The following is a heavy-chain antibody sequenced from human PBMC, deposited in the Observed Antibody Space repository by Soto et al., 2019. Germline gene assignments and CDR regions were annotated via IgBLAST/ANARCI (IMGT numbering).Heavy chain of an antibody. J-gene: IGHJ6*02. V-gene: IGHV3-30*03. CDR3: ARTRSAWSDFHYYSLDV. D-gene: IGHD1-26*01. CDR2: ISYDSTKT. CDR1: GFTFNSYG. Sequence: LRLSCAASGFTFNSYGMHWVRQGPGNGLEWVAFISYDSTKTYYADSVKGRFTISRDNSNSALYVQMNSLTGEDTAVYYCARTRSAWSDFHYYSLDVWGQGTTVTVSS.